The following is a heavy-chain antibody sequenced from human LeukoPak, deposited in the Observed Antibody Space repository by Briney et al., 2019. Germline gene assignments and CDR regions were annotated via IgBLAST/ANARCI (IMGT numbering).Heavy chain of an antibody. Sequence: SETLSLTCTVSGGSISSSSYYWGWIRQPPGKGLEWIGYIYYSGSTNYNPSLKSRVTISVDTSKNQFSLKLSSVTAADTAVYYCARAGGLLWFGSETNWFDPWGQGTLVTVSS. J-gene: IGHJ5*02. CDR2: IYYSGST. CDR1: GGSISSSSYY. V-gene: IGHV4-61*05. CDR3: ARAGGLLWFGSETNWFDP. D-gene: IGHD3-10*01.